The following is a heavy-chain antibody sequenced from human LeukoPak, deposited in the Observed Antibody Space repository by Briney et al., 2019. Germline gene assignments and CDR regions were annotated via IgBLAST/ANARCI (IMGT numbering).Heavy chain of an antibody. V-gene: IGHV3-30*02. Sequence: GGSLRLSCAASGFTFSNYGMHWVRQAPGKGLEWVAFIRYDGSNKYYADSVKGRFTISRDNSKNTLYLQMNSLRAEDTAVYYCAKDLPWFGELYGGYLGGFDYWGQGTLVTVSS. CDR1: GFTFSNYG. J-gene: IGHJ4*02. D-gene: IGHD3-10*01. CDR2: IRYDGSNK. CDR3: AKDLPWFGELYGGYLGGFDY.